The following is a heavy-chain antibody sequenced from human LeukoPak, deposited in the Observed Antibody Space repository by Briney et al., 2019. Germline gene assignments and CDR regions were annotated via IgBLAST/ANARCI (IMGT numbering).Heavy chain of an antibody. J-gene: IGHJ4*02. D-gene: IGHD6-6*01. CDR2: IYSSGGT. Sequence: SETLSLTCTVSGDSISNDGYYWSWVRQHPQKGLEWIGYIYSSGGTYYNPSLKSRVTISVDTFKNQFSLKLTSVTAADTAVHYCAREHNRSSYFDYWGQGTLVTVSS. CDR1: GDSISNDGYY. CDR3: AREHNRSSYFDY. V-gene: IGHV4-31*03.